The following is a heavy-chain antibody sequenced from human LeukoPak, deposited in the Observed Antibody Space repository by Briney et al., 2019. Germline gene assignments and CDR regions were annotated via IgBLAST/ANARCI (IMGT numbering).Heavy chain of an antibody. CDR1: GITVSGNY. CDR2: VYSGGSP. Sequence: PGGSLRLSCAASGITVSGNYMSWVRQAPGKGLEWVSVVYSGGSPYYADSVKDRFTISRDDSKNTLYLQMNSLRAEDTALYYCASHDSRGYYFENWGQGTPVTVSS. D-gene: IGHD3-22*01. V-gene: IGHV3-66*04. CDR3: ASHDSRGYYFEN. J-gene: IGHJ4*02.